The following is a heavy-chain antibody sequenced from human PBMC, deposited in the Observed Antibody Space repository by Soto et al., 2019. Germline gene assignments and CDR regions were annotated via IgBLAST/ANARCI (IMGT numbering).Heavy chain of an antibody. CDR3: ARQGDSSGYYSGFDAFDI. CDR1: GGSISSYY. V-gene: IGHV4-59*08. CDR2: IYYSGIT. Sequence: SETLSLTCTVSGGSISSYYWSWIRQPPGKGLEWIGYIYYSGITDYNPSLKSRVTISVDTSKSQFSLKLSSVTAADTAVYYCARQGDSSGYYSGFDAFDIWGQGTMVTVS. D-gene: IGHD3-22*01. J-gene: IGHJ3*02.